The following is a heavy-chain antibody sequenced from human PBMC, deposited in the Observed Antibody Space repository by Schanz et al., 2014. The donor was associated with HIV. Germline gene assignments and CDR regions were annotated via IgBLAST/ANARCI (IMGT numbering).Heavy chain of an antibody. CDR1: GYTFTSYY. CDR3: AREKMDTGGLDV. J-gene: IGHJ6*02. CDR2: INPSGGST. Sequence: QVQLVQSGAEVTKPGASVKVSCKASGYTFTSYYMHWVRQAPGQGLEWMGIINPSGGSTTYAQKFQGRVIITRDTSTRTVYMYLSNLRFEDSAVYYCAREKMDTGGLDVWGQGTTVTVSS. V-gene: IGHV1-46*01.